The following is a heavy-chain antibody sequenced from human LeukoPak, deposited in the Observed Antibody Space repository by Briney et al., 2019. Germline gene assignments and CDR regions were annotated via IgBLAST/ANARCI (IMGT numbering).Heavy chain of an antibody. D-gene: IGHD1-26*01. CDR2: IIPIFGTA. CDR1: GGTFSIYA. J-gene: IGHJ3*02. V-gene: IGHV1-69*05. CDR3: ATELVGVFET. Sequence: SVKVSCKASGGTFSIYAISWVRQAPGQGLEWMGGIIPIFGTANYAQKFQGRVTITRNISISTAYMELSSLRSDDTAVYYCATELVGVFETWGQGTTVTVSS.